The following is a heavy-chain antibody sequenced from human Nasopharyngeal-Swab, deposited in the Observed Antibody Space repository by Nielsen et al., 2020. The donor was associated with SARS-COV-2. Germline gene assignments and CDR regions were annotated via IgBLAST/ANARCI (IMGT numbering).Heavy chain of an antibody. Sequence: WVRPSARKRREWIGSIYYSGSTYYNPSLKSRVTISVDTSKNQFSLKLSSVTAADTAVYYCATERAIAVAGTFGAKFDYWGQGTLVTVSS. CDR2: IYYSGST. D-gene: IGHD6-19*01. V-gene: IGHV4-39*01. CDR3: ATERAIAVAGTFGAKFDY. J-gene: IGHJ4*02.